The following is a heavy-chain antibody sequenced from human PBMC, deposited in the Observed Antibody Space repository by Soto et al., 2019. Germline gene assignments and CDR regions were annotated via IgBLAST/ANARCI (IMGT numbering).Heavy chain of an antibody. Sequence: ASVKVSCKVSGYTLTELSMHWVRQAPGKGLEWMGGFDPEDGETIYAQKFQGRVTMTEHTSTDTAYMELSSLRSEDTAVYYCATIFRDIAAAGTSLYYFDYWGQGTLVTVSS. CDR1: GYTLTELS. CDR3: ATIFRDIAAAGTSLYYFDY. V-gene: IGHV1-24*01. J-gene: IGHJ4*02. D-gene: IGHD6-13*01. CDR2: FDPEDGET.